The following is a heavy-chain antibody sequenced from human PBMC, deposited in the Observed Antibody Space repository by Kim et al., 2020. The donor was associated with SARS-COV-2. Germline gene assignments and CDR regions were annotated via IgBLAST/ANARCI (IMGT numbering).Heavy chain of an antibody. CDR3: ARSRPLLWFGDPGVFY. J-gene: IGHJ4*02. D-gene: IGHD3-10*01. CDR1: GYSFTSYW. Sequence: GESLKISCKGSGYSFTSYWISWVRQMPGKGLEWMGRIDPSDSYTNYSPSFQGHVTISADKSISTAYLQWSSLKASDTAMYYCARSRPLLWFGDPGVFYWGQGTLVTVSS. CDR2: IDPSDSYT. V-gene: IGHV5-10-1*01.